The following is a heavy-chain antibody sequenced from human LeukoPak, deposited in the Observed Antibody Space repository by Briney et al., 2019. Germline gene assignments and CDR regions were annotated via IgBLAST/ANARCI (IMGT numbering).Heavy chain of an antibody. CDR1: GDSVSSNSAA. CDR2: TYYRSKWYN. V-gene: IGHV6-1*01. D-gene: IGHD6-13*01. CDR3: ARAVIAAAGTNPFDY. J-gene: IGHJ4*02. Sequence: SQTLSLTCAISGDSVSSNSAAWSWIRQSPSRGLEWLGRTYYRSKWYNDYAVSVKSRITINPDTSKNQFSLQLNSVTPEDTAVYYCARAVIAAAGTNPFDYWGQGTLVTVSS.